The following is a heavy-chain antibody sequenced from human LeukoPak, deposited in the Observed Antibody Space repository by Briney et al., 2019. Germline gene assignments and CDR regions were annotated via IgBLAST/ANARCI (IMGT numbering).Heavy chain of an antibody. CDR2: INPNSGGT. J-gene: IGHJ4*02. D-gene: IGHD3-10*01. CDR3: ARDSFTMVRGVQIDY. V-gene: IGHV1-2*02. CDR1: GYTFTGYY. Sequence: ASVKVSCKASGYTFTGYYIHWVRQAPGQGLEWMGWINPNSGGTNYVQKFQGRVTMTRDTSISTAYMELSRLRSDDTAVYYCARDSFTMVRGVQIDYWGQGTLVTVSS.